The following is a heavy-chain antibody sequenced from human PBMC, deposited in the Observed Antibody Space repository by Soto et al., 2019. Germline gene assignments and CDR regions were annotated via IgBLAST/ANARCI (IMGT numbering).Heavy chain of an antibody. J-gene: IGHJ3*02. CDR3: ARGYCSSTSCYAAFDI. CDR2: IWYDGSNK. V-gene: IGHV3-33*01. CDR1: GFTFSSYG. D-gene: IGHD2-2*01. Sequence: GGSLRLSCAASGFTFSSYGMHWVRQAPGKGLEWVAVIWYDGSNKYYADSVKGRFTISRDNSKNTLYLQMNSLRAEDTAVYYCARGYCSSTSCYAAFDIWGQGTMVTVSS.